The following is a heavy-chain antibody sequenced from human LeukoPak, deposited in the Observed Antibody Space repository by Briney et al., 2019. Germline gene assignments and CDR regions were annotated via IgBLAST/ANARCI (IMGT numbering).Heavy chain of an antibody. CDR2: IYYSGSS. V-gene: IGHV4-59*01. CDR1: GGSISSYY. CDR3: ARVGSRDYYYYMDV. Sequence: KPSETLSLTCTVSGGSISSYYWSWIRQPPGKGLEWIGYIYYSGSSNYNPSLKSRVTISVDTSKNQFSLKLSSVTAADTAVYYCARVGSRDYYYYMDVWGKGTTVTVSS. D-gene: IGHD6-13*01. J-gene: IGHJ6*03.